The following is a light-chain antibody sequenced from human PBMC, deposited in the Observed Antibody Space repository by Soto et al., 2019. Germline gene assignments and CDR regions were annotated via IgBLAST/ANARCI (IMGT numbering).Light chain of an antibody. CDR2: DAS. CDR1: QSVRSY. V-gene: IGKV3-11*01. Sequence: EIVLTQSPATLSLSPGERATLSCRASQSVRSYLAWYQQKPGQAPMIHIDDASNSATRIRSRFSGSGSGTDFTLTSISLEPEDFAVYYCQQYGSSITFGQGTRLEI. CDR3: QQYGSSIT. J-gene: IGKJ5*01.